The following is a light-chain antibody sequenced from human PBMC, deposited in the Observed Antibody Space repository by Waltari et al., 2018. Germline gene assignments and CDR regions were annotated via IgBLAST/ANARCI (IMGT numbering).Light chain of an antibody. V-gene: IGLV1-44*01. CDR2: TND. Sequence: QSVLIQPPSASATPGQSVYISCSGSRANIGANNVNWYHQVPGAAPKLLIYTNDQRPSGVSDRFSAFTSGTSASLAISGLQSEDEGDYYCATWDDSLNGPVFGGGTKLTVL. J-gene: IGLJ2*01. CDR1: RANIGANN. CDR3: ATWDDSLNGPV.